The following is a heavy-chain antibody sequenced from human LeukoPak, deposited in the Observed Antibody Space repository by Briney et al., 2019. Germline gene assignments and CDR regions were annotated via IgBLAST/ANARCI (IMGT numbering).Heavy chain of an antibody. CDR3: ARHRAVGGGHSTTWYTDY. CDR2: IDPGDSQI. D-gene: IGHD6-13*01. V-gene: IGHV5-51*01. J-gene: IGHJ4*02. Sequence: GESLKISCQGLGYPFSMYWIGWVRHMPGKGLEWMGVIDPGDSQITYSPSFQGHVTISVDKSVNTAYLKWSTLKASDTALYYCARHRAVGGGHSTTWYTDYWGQGTVVSVSS. CDR1: GYPFSMYW.